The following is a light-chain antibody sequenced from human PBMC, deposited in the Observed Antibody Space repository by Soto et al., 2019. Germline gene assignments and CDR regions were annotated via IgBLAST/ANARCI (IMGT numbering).Light chain of an antibody. CDR3: CSYTSSDTYV. CDR2: EVS. Sequence: QSSLPHPPSVPGSPGHSITIACTGTSSDVGLYDYVSWYQQYPGKVPKLIIYEVSNRPSGISDRFSGSKSGNTASLTISRLQSEDEADYYCCSYTSSDTYVFGTGTKVTVL. J-gene: IGLJ1*01. CDR1: SSDVGLYDY. V-gene: IGLV2-14*01.